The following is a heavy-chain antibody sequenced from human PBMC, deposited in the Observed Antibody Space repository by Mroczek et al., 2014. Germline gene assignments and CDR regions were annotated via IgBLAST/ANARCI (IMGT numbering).Heavy chain of an antibody. Sequence: QVQLQQWGAGLLKPSETLSLTCAVYGGSFSGYYWSWIRQPPGKGLEWIGEINHSGSTNYNPSLKSRVTISVDTSKNQFSLKLSSVTAADTAVYYCARSPSSDYYFDYWGQGTLVTVSS. CDR3: ARSPSSDYYFDY. J-gene: IGHJ4*02. V-gene: IGHV4-34*01. CDR2: INHSGST. CDR1: GGSFSGYY. D-gene: IGHD6-19*01.